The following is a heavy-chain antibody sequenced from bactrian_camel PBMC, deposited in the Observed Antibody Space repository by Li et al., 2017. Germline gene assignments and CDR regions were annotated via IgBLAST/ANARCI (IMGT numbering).Heavy chain of an antibody. CDR3: ASGLGGSWCEGHLSLTRFYEYRY. D-gene: IGHD2*01. CDR1: GAIETTNC. Sequence: HVQLVESGGGSVQAGGTLRLSCAASGAIETTNCMGWFRQTPGKEREGVAAIYVGGYSTYYADSVKGRSTISEDKGTVFLEMNSLKPEDTATYYCASGLGGSWCEGHLSLTRFYEYRYWGQGTQVTVS. J-gene: IGHJ4*01. CDR2: IYVGGYST. V-gene: IGHV3S1*01.